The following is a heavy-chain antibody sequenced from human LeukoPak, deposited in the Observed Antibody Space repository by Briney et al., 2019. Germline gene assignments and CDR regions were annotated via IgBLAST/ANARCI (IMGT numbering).Heavy chain of an antibody. Sequence: SETLSLTCTVSGGSISSYYWSWIRQPPGKGLEWIGYIYYSGSTNYNPSLKSRVTISVDTSKNQFSLKLSSVTAADTGVYYCARGEYYYDSSGYFDYWGQGTLVTVSS. CDR2: IYYSGST. V-gene: IGHV4-59*01. J-gene: IGHJ4*02. CDR3: ARGEYYYDSSGYFDY. CDR1: GGSISSYY. D-gene: IGHD3-22*01.